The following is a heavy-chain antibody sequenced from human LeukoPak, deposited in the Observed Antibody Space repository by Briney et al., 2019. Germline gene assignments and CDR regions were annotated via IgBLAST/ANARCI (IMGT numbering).Heavy chain of an antibody. Sequence: ASVKVSCKASGGTFSNYAISWVRQAPGQGLEWMGWIKTNTGNPTYAQGFTGRFVFSLDTSVSTAYLQISSLKAEDTAVYYCARPTLYCSGGSCYPSDYWGQGTLVTVSS. V-gene: IGHV7-4-1*02. D-gene: IGHD2-15*01. J-gene: IGHJ4*02. CDR2: IKTNTGNP. CDR3: ARPTLYCSGGSCYPSDY. CDR1: GGTFSNYA.